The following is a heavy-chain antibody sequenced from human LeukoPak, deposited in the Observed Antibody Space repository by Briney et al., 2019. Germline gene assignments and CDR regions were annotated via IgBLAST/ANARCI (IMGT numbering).Heavy chain of an antibody. Sequence: QPGGSLRLSCAASGFTFSSYAMSWVRQAPGKGLEWVSGISDSDGGTYYADSVKGRFTISRDNSKNTLYLQMNSLRAEDTAVYYCAKGAPYYYDSRGYGRWRYYFDYWGQGTLVTVSS. CDR3: AKGAPYYYDSRGYGRWRYYFDY. CDR1: GFTFSSYA. J-gene: IGHJ4*02. D-gene: IGHD3-22*01. V-gene: IGHV3-23*01. CDR2: ISDSDGGT.